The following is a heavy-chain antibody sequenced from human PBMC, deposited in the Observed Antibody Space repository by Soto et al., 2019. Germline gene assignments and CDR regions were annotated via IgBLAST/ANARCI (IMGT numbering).Heavy chain of an antibody. V-gene: IGHV1-46*01. CDR3: ARDSSKYYYDSSGYLFDY. CDR1: GYTFTSYY. CDR2: INPSGGST. D-gene: IGHD3-22*01. Sequence: ASVKVSCKASGYTFTSYYMHWVRQAPGQGLEWMGIINPSGGSTSYAQKFQGRVTMTRDTSTSTVYMELSSLRSEDTAVYYCARDSSKYYYDSSGYLFDYWGQGTLVTSPQ. J-gene: IGHJ4*02.